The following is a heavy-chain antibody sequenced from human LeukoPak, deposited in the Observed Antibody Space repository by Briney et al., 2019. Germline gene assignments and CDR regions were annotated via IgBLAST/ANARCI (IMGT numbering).Heavy chain of an antibody. V-gene: IGHV4-34*01. D-gene: IGHD1-7*01. Sequence: SETLSLTCAVYGGSFSGYYWSWIRQPPGKGLEWIGEINHSGSTNYNPSLKSRVTISVDRSKNQFSLKLSSVTAADTAVYYCAREGITGTATTWGQGTLVTVSS. CDR1: GGSFSGYY. CDR3: AREGITGTATT. J-gene: IGHJ5*02. CDR2: INHSGST.